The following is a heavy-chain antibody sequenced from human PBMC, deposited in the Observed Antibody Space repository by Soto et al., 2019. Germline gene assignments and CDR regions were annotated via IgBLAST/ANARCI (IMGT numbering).Heavy chain of an antibody. Sequence: EVQVVESGGGLVKPGESLKLSCATSGFTFSGAWMTWVRQAPRNGLEWVALIKSKRDGETTHYAAPVEGRFTISRDDSKSTLSLQMNGLKVEDTAVYYCVTDVPNDVYPYDYWGQGALVIVSS. CDR2: IKSKRDGETT. J-gene: IGHJ4*02. V-gene: IGHV3-15*01. D-gene: IGHD2-8*01. CDR3: VTDVPNDVYPYDY. CDR1: GFTFSGAW.